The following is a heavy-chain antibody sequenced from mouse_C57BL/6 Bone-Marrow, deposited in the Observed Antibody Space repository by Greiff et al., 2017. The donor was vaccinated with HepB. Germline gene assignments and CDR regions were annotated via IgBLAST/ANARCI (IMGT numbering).Heavy chain of an antibody. J-gene: IGHJ2*01. CDR1: GYSFTSYY. Sequence: VQLQQSGPELVKPGASVKISCKASGYSFTSYYIHWVKQRPGQGLEWIGWIYPGSGNTKYNEKFKGKATVTADTSSNTAYMQLSSLTSEDSAVYYCARRTNWDDRGYIDYWGQGTTLTVSS. CDR2: IYPGSGNT. CDR3: ARRTNWDDRGYIDY. D-gene: IGHD4-1*01. V-gene: IGHV1-66*01.